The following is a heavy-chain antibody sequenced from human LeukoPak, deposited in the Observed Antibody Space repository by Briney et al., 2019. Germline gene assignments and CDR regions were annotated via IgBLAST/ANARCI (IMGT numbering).Heavy chain of an antibody. D-gene: IGHD3-22*01. CDR3: GRPYYDGSGYWGAFDI. J-gene: IGHJ3*02. CDR2: YYYVGST. Sequence: SETLSLTCTVSGGSISSSSHYWAWIRQPPGKGLEWIGSYYYVGSTYYNPSLKSRVTISVDTSKNQFSLKLSSVTAADAAVYYCGRPYYDGSGYWGAFDIWGQGTMVTVSS. CDR1: GGSISSSSHY. V-gene: IGHV4-39*01.